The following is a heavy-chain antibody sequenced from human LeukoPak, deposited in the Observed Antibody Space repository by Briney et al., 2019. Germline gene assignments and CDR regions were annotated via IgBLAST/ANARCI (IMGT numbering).Heavy chain of an antibody. V-gene: IGHV3-15*01. J-gene: IGHJ3*02. CDR2: IKSKTDGGTT. CDR1: GFTFSNAW. Sequence: PGGSLRLTCAASGFTFSNAWMSWVRQAPGKGLEWVGCIKSKTDGGTTDYAAPVKGRFTISRDDSKNTLYLQMNSLKTEDTVVYYCTTDLNVDAFDIWGQGTMVTVSS. CDR3: TTDLNVDAFDI.